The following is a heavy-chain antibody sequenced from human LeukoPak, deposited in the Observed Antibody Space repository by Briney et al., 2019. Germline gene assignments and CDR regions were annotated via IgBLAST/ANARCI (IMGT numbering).Heavy chain of an antibody. CDR3: ARGRRDSGYAYAFDI. CDR2: IGTAGDT. D-gene: IGHD5-12*01. CDR1: GFTFSSYD. V-gene: IGHV3-13*04. J-gene: IGHJ3*02. Sequence: GGSLRLSCAASGFTFSSYDMHWVRQAPGKGLEWVSAIGTAGDTYYPGSVKGRFTISRENAKNSLYLQMNSLRAGDTAVYYCARGRRDSGYAYAFDIWGQGTMVTVSS.